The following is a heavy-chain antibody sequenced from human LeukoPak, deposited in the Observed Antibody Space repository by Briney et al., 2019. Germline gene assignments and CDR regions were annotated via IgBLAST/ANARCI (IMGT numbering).Heavy chain of an antibody. CDR1: GYTCTSYG. Sequence: ASVKVSCKASGYTCTSYGISWVRQAPGQGLEWMGWISAYNGNTNYAQKLQGRVTMTTDTSTSTAYMELRSLRSDDTAVYYCARDSDNWNDFDYWGQGTLVTVSS. J-gene: IGHJ4*02. D-gene: IGHD1-1*01. CDR3: ARDSDNWNDFDY. V-gene: IGHV1-18*04. CDR2: ISAYNGNT.